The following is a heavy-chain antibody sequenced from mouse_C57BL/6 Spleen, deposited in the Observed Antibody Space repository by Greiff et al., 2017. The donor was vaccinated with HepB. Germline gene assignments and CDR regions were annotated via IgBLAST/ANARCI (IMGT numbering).Heavy chain of an antibody. CDR1: GYTFTSYW. CDR2: IDPSDSYT. CDR3: ARSTMITTEWYFDV. V-gene: IGHV1-50*01. D-gene: IGHD2-4*01. Sequence: VQLQQPGAELVKPGASVKLSCKASGYTFTSYWMQWVKQRPGQGLEWIGEIDPSDSYTNYNQKFKGKATLTVDTSSSTAYMQLSSLTSEDSAVYYCARSTMITTEWYFDVWGTGTTVTVSS. J-gene: IGHJ1*03.